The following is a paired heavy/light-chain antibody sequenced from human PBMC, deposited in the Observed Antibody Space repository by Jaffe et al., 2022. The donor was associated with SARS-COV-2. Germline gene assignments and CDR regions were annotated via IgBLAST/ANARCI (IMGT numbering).Light chain of an antibody. Sequence: DIQMTQSPSSLSASVGDRVTITCRASQSISTSLNWYQQKPGKAPKLLIYSASSLQSGVPSRFSGSGSGTDFTLTISSLQPEDFATYYCQQTYITPFTFGQGTRLEIK. V-gene: IGKV1-39*01. CDR3: QQTYITPFT. J-gene: IGKJ5*01. CDR1: QSISTS. CDR2: SAS.
Heavy chain of an antibody. Sequence: QVQLQESGPGLVKPSETLSLTCTVSGGSISSSYWNWIRQPPGKGLEWIGYIYYSGRTDYNPSLKSRVTMSVDTSTNQLSLKMSYVTAADTAVYYCVGGGNSPDYWGQGTLVTVSS. CDR1: GGSISSSY. J-gene: IGHJ4*02. D-gene: IGHD6-13*01. V-gene: IGHV4-59*01. CDR3: VGGGNSPDY. CDR2: IYYSGRT.